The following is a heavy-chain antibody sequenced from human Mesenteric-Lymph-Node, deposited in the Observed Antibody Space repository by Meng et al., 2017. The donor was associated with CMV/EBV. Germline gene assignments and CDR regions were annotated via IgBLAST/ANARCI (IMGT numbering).Heavy chain of an antibody. CDR3: ARLPTGWPNWFDP. J-gene: IGHJ5*02. D-gene: IGHD1-14*01. V-gene: IGHV3-23*01. Sequence: GFTFSSAVMSWVRQATGKGLEWVSVISGSGGSTNYEYYADSVKGRFTISRDNSKNRLDLQMNSLRVEDTAVYYCARLPTGWPNWFDPWGQGTLVTVSS. CDR2: ISGSGGST. CDR1: GFTFSSAV.